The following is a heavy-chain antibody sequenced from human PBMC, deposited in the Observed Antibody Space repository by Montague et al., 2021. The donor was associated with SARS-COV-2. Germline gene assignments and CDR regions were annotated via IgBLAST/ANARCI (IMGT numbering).Heavy chain of an antibody. V-gene: IGHV2-70*01. CDR2: XDWXDDK. Sequence: PALVKPTQTLTLTCTFSGFSLSTSGMCVSWIRQPLGKALEWLALXDWXDDKYYSTSLKTRLTISKDTSKNQVVLTMTNMDPVDTATYYCARSYYDILTGYYMAFDYWGQGTTVTVSS. CDR1: GFSLSTSGMC. CDR3: ARSYYDILTGYYMAFDY. D-gene: IGHD3-9*01. J-gene: IGHJ4*03.